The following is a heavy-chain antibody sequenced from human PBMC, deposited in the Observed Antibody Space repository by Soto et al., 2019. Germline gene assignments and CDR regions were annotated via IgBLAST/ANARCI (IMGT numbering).Heavy chain of an antibody. CDR3: AKEASSGPIYYYYGMDV. J-gene: IGHJ6*02. V-gene: IGHV3-30*18. CDR2: ISYDGSNK. CDR1: GFTFGSYG. Sequence: GGSLRLSCAASGFTFGSYGMHWVRQAPGKGLEWVAVISYDGSNKYYADSVKGRFTISRDNSKNTLYLQMNSLRAEDTAVYYCAKEASSGPIYYYYGMDVWGQGTTVTVSS. D-gene: IGHD6-6*01.